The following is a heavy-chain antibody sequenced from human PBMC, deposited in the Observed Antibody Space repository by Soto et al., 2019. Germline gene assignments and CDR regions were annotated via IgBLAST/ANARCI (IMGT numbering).Heavy chain of an antibody. J-gene: IGHJ3*02. CDR1: GVRFNTSD. CDR2: IMGDNGRT. V-gene: IGHV3-23*01. CDR3: ARDRNPDSPVSDAFDI. D-gene: IGHD2-15*01. Sequence: GGSLRLSCAASGVRFNTSDMSWFRQSPGKGLEWVSVIMGDNGRTYYADSVKGRFTISRDNSKNTLYLQMSSLRAEDTAVYYCARDRNPDSPVSDAFDIRGQGTMVTVPS.